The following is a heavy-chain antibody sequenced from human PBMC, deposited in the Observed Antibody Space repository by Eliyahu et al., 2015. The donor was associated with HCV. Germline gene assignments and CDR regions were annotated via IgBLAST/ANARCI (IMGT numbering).Heavy chain of an antibody. CDR1: GGSITTYY. J-gene: IGHJ5*02. CDR3: ASGGGGIAVAGTGGWFDP. V-gene: IGHV4-59*01. CDR2: IHYSGST. Sequence: QVQLQESGPGLVKPSETLSLTCTVXGGSITTYYWSWIRPPPGKGLEWIGYIHYSGSTDYNPPLKSRVTISVDTSKNQFSLNLTSVTAADTAVYYCASGGGGIAVAGTGGWFDPWGQGTLVTVSS. D-gene: IGHD6-19*01.